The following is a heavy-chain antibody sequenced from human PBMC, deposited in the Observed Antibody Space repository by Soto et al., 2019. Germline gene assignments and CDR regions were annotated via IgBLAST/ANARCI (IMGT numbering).Heavy chain of an antibody. V-gene: IGHV1-18*01. Sequence: QVQLVQSGAEVKKPGASVKVSCKASGYTFTSYGISWVRQAPGQGLEWMGWISAYNGNTNYAQKLQGRVTMTTDTAXSXXYMELRSLRSDDTAVYYCARVAVRGVMSVLYYFDYWGQGTLVTVSS. CDR3: ARVAVRGVMSVLYYFDY. CDR2: ISAYNGNT. D-gene: IGHD3-10*01. J-gene: IGHJ4*02. CDR1: GYTFTSYG.